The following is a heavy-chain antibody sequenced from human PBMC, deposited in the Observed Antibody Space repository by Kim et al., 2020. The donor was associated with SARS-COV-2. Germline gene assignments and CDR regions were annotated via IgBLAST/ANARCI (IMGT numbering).Heavy chain of an antibody. D-gene: IGHD1-7*01. CDR2: IKQDGSAK. V-gene: IGHV3-7*01. CDR3: ARDKLKGGWLEVFYY. CDR1: GFTFSSYG. Sequence: GGSLRLSCAASGFTFSSYGMSWVRQAPGKGLEWVSNIKQDGSAKYYVDSVKGRFTVSRDNAKNSLYLQMNSLRAEDTAVYYCARDKLKGGWLEVFYYWGQGTLVTASS. J-gene: IGHJ4*02.